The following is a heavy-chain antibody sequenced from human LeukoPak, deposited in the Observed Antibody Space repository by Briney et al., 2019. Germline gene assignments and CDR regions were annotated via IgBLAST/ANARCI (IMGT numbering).Heavy chain of an antibody. D-gene: IGHD5-18*01. CDR2: IWYDGSNK. J-gene: IGHJ4*02. CDR1: GFTFSSYG. CDR3: ARDRGYSYGYEDY. V-gene: IGHV3-33*01. Sequence: GGSLRLSCAASGFTFSSYGMHWVRQAPSKGLEWVAVIWYDGSNKYYADSVKGRFTISRDNSKNTLYLQMNSLRAEDTAVYYCARDRGYSYGYEDYWGQGTLVTVSS.